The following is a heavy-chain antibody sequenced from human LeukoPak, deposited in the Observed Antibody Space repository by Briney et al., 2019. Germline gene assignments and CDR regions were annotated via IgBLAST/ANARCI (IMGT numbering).Heavy chain of an antibody. Sequence: ASETLSLTCTVSGGSISSSSYYWGWIRQPPGKGLEWIGHIYSSGSTNYNPSLKSRVTISVDTSKNQFSLKLSSVTAADTAVYYCARDVGSSGWFDPWGQGTLVTVSS. V-gene: IGHV4-39*07. CDR3: ARDVGSSGWFDP. CDR2: IYSSGST. D-gene: IGHD6-6*01. J-gene: IGHJ5*02. CDR1: GGSISSSSYY.